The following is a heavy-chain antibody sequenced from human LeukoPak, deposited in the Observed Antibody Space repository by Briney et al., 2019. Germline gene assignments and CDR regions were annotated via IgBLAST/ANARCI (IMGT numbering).Heavy chain of an antibody. Sequence: SETLSLTCAVYGGSFSGYYWSWIRQPPGKGLEWSGYIYHTGNIKYNPSLNSRVTISIDTSKNHFSLKLSSVTAADTAVYFCARGRVSSSTWYSTYYYYFYMDVWGKGTTVTVSS. CDR2: IYHTGNI. V-gene: IGHV4-34*11. D-gene: IGHD1-1*01. CDR3: ARGRVSSSTWYSTYYYYFYMDV. J-gene: IGHJ6*03. CDR1: GGSFSGYY.